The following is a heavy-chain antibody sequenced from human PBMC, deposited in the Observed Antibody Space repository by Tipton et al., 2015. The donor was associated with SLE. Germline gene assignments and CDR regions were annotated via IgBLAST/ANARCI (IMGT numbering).Heavy chain of an antibody. CDR3: ARVRYFDSDAFDI. CDR2: IYHSGST. J-gene: IGHJ3*02. Sequence: TLSLTCAVYGGSFSGYYWSWIRQPPGKGLEWIGSIYHSGSTNYNPSLKSRVTISVDTSKNQFSLKLSSVTAADTAVYYCARVRYFDSDAFDIWGQGTMVTVSS. D-gene: IGHD3-9*01. V-gene: IGHV4-34*01. CDR1: GGSFSGYY.